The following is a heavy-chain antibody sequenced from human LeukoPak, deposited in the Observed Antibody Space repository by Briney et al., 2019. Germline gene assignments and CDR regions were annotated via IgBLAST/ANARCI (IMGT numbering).Heavy chain of an antibody. V-gene: IGHV4-61*02. CDR1: GGSISSGSYY. CDR2: IYTSGST. Sequence: SETLSLTCTVSGGSISSGSYYWSWIRQPAGKGLEWIGRIYTSGSTNYNPSLKSRVTIPVDTSKNQFSLKLSSVTAADTAVYYCASGDYLWFGPWGQGTLVTVSS. D-gene: IGHD4-17*01. J-gene: IGHJ5*02. CDR3: ASGDYLWFGP.